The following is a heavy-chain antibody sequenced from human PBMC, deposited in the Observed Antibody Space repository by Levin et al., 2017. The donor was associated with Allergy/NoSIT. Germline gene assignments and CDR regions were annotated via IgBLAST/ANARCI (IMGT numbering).Heavy chain of an antibody. V-gene: IGHV3-30*18. CDR1: GFTFSSYG. J-gene: IGHJ4*02. CDR3: AKAFRDTHLFDY. D-gene: IGHD3-10*01. CDR2: ISYDGSNK. Sequence: PGGSLRLSCAASGFTFSSYGMHWVRQAPGKGLEWVAVISYDGSNKYYADSVKGRFTISRDNSKNTLYLQMNSLRAEDTAVYYCAKAFRDTHLFDYWGQGTLVTVSA.